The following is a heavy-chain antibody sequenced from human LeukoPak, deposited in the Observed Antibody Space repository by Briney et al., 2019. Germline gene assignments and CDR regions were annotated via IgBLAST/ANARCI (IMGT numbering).Heavy chain of an antibody. J-gene: IGHJ4*02. CDR2: ISAYNGNT. CDR3: ARGGDSSGWYVFDY. D-gene: IGHD6-19*01. V-gene: IGHV1-18*01. CDR1: GYTFTSYG. Sequence: GASVKVSCKASGYTFTSYGISWVRQAPGQGLEWMGRISAYNGNTNYAQKLQGRVTMTTDTSTSTAYMDLRSLRSDDTAVYYCARGGDSSGWYVFDYWGQGTLVTVSS.